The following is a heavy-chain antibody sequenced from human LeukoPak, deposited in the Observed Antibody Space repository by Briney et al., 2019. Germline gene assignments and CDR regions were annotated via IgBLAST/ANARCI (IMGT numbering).Heavy chain of an antibody. V-gene: IGHV3-7*01. J-gene: IGHJ4*02. D-gene: IGHD1-7*01. Sequence: GGSLRLSCVGSGFTFSNYWMNWVRQAPGKGLEWVANIKGSDKGHVNSVKGRFSVSRDDARNSLYLQMDSLRAEDTAVYYCARDVDWNYDLWGQGTVIRVSS. CDR1: GFTFSNYW. CDR3: ARDVDWNYDL. CDR2: IKGSDK.